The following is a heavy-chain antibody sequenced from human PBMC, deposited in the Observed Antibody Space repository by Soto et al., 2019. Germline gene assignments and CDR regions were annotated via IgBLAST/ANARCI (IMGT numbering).Heavy chain of an antibody. V-gene: IGHV5-51*01. CDR3: ARHAGNSWKGDYFDY. J-gene: IGHJ4*02. CDR2: IDPNDSQT. Sequence: GESLKISCQASGYSFSSSWIGWVRQMPGKGLEWMGIIDPNDSQTIYSPSFQGQVTVSADKSIDTAYLQWSSLKTSDTAMYYCARHAGNSWKGDYFDYWGQGALVTVSS. CDR1: GYSFSSSW. D-gene: IGHD6-13*01.